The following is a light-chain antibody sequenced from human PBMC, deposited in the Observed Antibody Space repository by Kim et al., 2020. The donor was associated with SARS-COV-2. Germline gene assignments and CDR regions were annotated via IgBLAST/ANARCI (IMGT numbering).Light chain of an antibody. J-gene: IGLJ2*01. CDR2: DVS. CDR1: SSDVGGYNY. CDR3: CSYAGSYTHVV. Sequence: QSVIISCTGTSSDVGGYNYVSWYQQHPGKAPKLMIYDVSKRPSGVPDRFSGSKSGNTASLTISGLQAEDEADYYCCSYAGSYTHVVFGGGTQLTVL. V-gene: IGLV2-11*01.